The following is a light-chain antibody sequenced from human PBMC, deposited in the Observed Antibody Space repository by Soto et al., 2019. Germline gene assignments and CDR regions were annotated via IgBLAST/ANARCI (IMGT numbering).Light chain of an antibody. CDR3: LLFYSGVQI. Sequence: QTVVNQEPSLTVSPGGTVTLTCGSSTGAVTSGHYPYWFQQKPGQAPRTLIYDTSDKHSWTPARFSGSLLGGKAALTLSGAQPEDEADYYCLLFYSGVQIFGGGTKLTVL. J-gene: IGLJ2*01. V-gene: IGLV7-46*01. CDR2: DTS. CDR1: TGAVTSGHY.